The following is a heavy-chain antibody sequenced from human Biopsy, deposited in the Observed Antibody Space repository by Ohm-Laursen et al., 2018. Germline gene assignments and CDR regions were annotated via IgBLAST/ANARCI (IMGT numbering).Heavy chain of an antibody. V-gene: IGHV4-34*01. CDR1: GGTYSGYY. J-gene: IGHJ5*02. CDR3: ARFIVPSLHCSNGVCPIRWFDP. Sequence: SETLSLTCAVYGGTYSGYYWSWIRQPPGKGLGWIGEVHHDGRANYNPSLKSRVTISGDMSKKQFSLKLSGVTAADTAVYYCARFIVPSLHCSNGVCPIRWFDPWGQGTLVTVFS. CDR2: VHHDGRA. D-gene: IGHD2-2*01.